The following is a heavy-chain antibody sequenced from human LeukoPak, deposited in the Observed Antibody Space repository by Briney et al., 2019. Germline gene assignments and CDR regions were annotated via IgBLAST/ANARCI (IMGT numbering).Heavy chain of an antibody. V-gene: IGHV4-34*01. J-gene: IGHJ6*03. D-gene: IGHD3-10*01. Sequence: SETLSLTCAVYGGSFSGYYWSWIRQPPGKGVEWIGEINHRGSTDYNPSLKSRVTISVDTSKNQFSLKLSSVTAADTAVYYCARVPYYGSGSYYNQRHYYYYMDVWGKGTTVTVSS. CDR3: ARVPYYGSGSYYNQRHYYYYMDV. CDR2: INHRGST. CDR1: GGSFSGYY.